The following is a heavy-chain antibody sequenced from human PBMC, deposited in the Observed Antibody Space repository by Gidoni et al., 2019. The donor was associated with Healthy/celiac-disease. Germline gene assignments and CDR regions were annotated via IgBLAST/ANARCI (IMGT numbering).Heavy chain of an antibody. CDR1: GGSISSSSYY. D-gene: IGHD1-26*01. J-gene: IGHJ5*02. V-gene: IGHV4-39*01. CDR3: ARRAGVGATSWFDP. Sequence: QLQLQESGPGLVKPSETLSLTCTVSGGSISSSSYYWGWIRQPPGKGLEWIGSIYYSGSTYYNPSLKSRVTISVDTSKNQFSLKLSSVTAADTAVYYCARRAGVGATSWFDPWGQGTLVTVSS. CDR2: IYYSGST.